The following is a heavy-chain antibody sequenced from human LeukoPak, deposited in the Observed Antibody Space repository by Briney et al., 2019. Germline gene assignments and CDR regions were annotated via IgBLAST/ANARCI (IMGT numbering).Heavy chain of an antibody. CDR2: IIPILGIA. Sequence: ASVKVPCKASGGTFSSYAISWVRQAPGQGLEWMGRIIPILGIANYAQKFQGRVTITADKSTSTAYMELSSLRSEDTAVYYCAKDKVSWQWLGRHLFAYWGQGTLVTVSP. D-gene: IGHD6-19*01. V-gene: IGHV1-69*04. CDR1: GGTFSSYA. CDR3: AKDKVSWQWLGRHLFAY. J-gene: IGHJ4*02.